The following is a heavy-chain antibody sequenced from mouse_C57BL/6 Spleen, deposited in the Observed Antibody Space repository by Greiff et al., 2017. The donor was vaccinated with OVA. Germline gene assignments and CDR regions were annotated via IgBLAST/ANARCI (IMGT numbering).Heavy chain of an antibody. D-gene: IGHD2-4*01. CDR3: AKGEYDYDEAY. J-gene: IGHJ3*01. V-gene: IGHV1-55*01. Sequence: VQLQQPGAELVKPGASVKMSCKASGYTFTSYWITWVKQRPGQGLAWIGDIYPGSGSTNYNEKFKSKATLTVDTSSSTAYMQLSSLTSEDSAVYYCAKGEYDYDEAYWGQGTLVTVSA. CDR1: GYTFTSYW. CDR2: IYPGSGST.